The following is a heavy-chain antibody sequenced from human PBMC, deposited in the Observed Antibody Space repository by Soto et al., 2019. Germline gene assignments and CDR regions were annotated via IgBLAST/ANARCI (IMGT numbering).Heavy chain of an antibody. Sequence: SETLSLTCTVSGGSISSSSYYWGWIRQPPGKGLEWIGSIYYSGSTYYNPSLKSRVTISIDTSKNQFSLKLSSVTAADTAVYYSATPVYSNRQENDSDYWGQGTTVTVSS. J-gene: IGHJ4*02. D-gene: IGHD4-4*01. CDR2: IYYSGST. CDR3: ATPVYSNRQENDSDY. CDR1: GGSISSSSYY. V-gene: IGHV4-39*01.